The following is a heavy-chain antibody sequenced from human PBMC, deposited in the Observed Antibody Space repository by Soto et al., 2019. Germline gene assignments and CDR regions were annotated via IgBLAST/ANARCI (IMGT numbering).Heavy chain of an antibody. CDR1: NGSISSSDYY. CDR3: ARYRREAVAGYTLDN. V-gene: IGHV4-39*01. D-gene: IGHD6-13*01. J-gene: IGHJ4*02. CDR2: IYYSGSI. Sequence: SETLSLTCTVSNGSISSSDYYWGWIRQPPGKGLEWIATIYYSGSIYYNPSLKGRISISVDTSKNQFSLKLSSVTAADTAVYYCARYRREAVAGYTLDNWGQGILVTVSS.